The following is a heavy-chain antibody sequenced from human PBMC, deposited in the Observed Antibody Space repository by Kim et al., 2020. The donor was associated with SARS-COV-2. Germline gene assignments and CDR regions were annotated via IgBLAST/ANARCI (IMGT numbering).Heavy chain of an antibody. Sequence: SETLSLTCAVYGGSFSGYYWSWIRQPPGKGLEWIGEINHSGSTNYNPSLKSRVTISVDTSKNQFSLKLSSVTAADTAVYYCARGLGANIPYYYYGMDVWGQGTTVTVSS. CDR3: ARGLGANIPYYYYGMDV. CDR1: GGSFSGYY. V-gene: IGHV4-34*01. J-gene: IGHJ6*02. D-gene: IGHD1-26*01. CDR2: INHSGST.